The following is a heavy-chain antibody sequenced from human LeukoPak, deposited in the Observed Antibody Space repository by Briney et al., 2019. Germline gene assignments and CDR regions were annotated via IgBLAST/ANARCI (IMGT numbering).Heavy chain of an antibody. CDR2: RNPNCGNT. D-gene: IGHD3-16*01. V-gene: IGHV1-8*01. J-gene: IGHJ4*02. CDR1: GYTFTSYG. Sequence: GASVKVSCKASGYTFTSYGINWVRQATGQGLELMGWRNPNCGNTGYAQKFQGRVTMIRNASITTAYMELSSLRSEDTAVYYCARDPDYANAYWGQGTLVTVSS. CDR3: ARDPDYANAY.